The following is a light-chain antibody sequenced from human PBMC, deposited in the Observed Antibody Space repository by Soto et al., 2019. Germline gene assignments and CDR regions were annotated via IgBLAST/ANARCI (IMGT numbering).Light chain of an antibody. CDR2: GAS. CDR1: QSVSSN. CDR3: QQYNNWPPWT. V-gene: IGKV3-15*01. Sequence: EIVMTQSPATLSVSPGERATLSCRASQSVSSNLAWYQQKPGQAPRLLIYGASTRAPGIPARFSGSGPGTEFTLTISSLQSEDFAVYYCQQYNNWPPWTFGKGTKVEIK. J-gene: IGKJ1*01.